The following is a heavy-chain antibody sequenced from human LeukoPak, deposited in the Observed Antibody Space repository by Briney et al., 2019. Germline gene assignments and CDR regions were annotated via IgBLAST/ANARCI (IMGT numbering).Heavy chain of an antibody. D-gene: IGHD5-18*01. J-gene: IGHJ4*02. Sequence: GGSLRLSCAASGFTFSSYSMNWVRQAPGKGLEWVSSISSSSSYIYYADAVKGRFTISRVNAKNSLYLQMNSLRAEDTAVYYCARENRGYSYGQPDYWGQGTLVTVSS. V-gene: IGHV3-21*01. CDR1: GFTFSSYS. CDR2: ISSSSSYI. CDR3: ARENRGYSYGQPDY.